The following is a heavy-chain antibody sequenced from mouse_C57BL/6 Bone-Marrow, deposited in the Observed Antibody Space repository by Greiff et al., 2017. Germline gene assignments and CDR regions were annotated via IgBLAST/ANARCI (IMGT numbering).Heavy chain of an antibody. CDR2: IDPSDSET. D-gene: IGHD1-1*01. CDR1: GYTFTSYW. J-gene: IGHJ3*01. V-gene: IGHV1-52*01. Sequence: QVQLQQPGAELVRPGSSVKLSCKASGYTFTSYWMHWVKQRPIQGLEWIGNIDPSDSETHYNQKFKDKATLTVDKSSSTAYMQLSSLTSEDSAVXYCSRRKYYSGSSPFAYWGQGTLVTVSA. CDR3: SRRKYYSGSSPFAY.